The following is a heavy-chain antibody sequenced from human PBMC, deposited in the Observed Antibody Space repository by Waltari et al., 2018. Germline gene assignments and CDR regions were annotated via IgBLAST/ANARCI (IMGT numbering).Heavy chain of an antibody. J-gene: IGHJ4*02. Sequence: QVQLQESGPGLVQPSETLSLTCAVSGYYISSGYYWGWIRQPPGKGLEWIGSIYHSGSTYYNPSLKSRVTISVDTSKNQFSLKLSSVTAADTAVYYCASESGSYSMDYWGQGTLVTVSS. CDR2: IYHSGST. V-gene: IGHV4-38-2*01. D-gene: IGHD1-26*01. CDR3: ASESGSYSMDY. CDR1: GYYISSGYY.